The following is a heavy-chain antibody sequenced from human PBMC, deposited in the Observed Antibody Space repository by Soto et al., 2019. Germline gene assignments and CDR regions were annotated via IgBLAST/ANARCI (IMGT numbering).Heavy chain of an antibody. V-gene: IGHV4-31*03. CDR2: IHSSGST. CDR3: AGAGHSSSSEGATWLDP. J-gene: IGHJ5*02. CDR1: CGSISRGGYY. D-gene: IGHD6-6*01. Sequence: QVQLPESVPGLVKPSQTLSPTCTISCGSISRGGYYWSWIRQHPGKGLEWIGYIHSSGSTYFKPALTSRLTISVDTSPHQFSLQLSSVTAADTAVYPCAGAGHSSSSEGATWLDPWGQGTLVTVAS.